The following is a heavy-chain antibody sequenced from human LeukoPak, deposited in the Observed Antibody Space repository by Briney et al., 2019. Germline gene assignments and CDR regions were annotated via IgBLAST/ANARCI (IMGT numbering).Heavy chain of an antibody. CDR2: IYYSGST. CDR1: GGSISSYY. D-gene: IGHD3-22*01. J-gene: IGHJ3*02. Sequence: SETLSLTCTVSGGSISSYYWSWIRQPPGKGLEWIGYIYYSGSTNYNPSLKSRVTISVDTSKNQFSLKLSSVTAADTAVYYCARDSYDSREGAFDIWGQGTMVTVSS. CDR3: ARDSYDSREGAFDI. V-gene: IGHV4-59*01.